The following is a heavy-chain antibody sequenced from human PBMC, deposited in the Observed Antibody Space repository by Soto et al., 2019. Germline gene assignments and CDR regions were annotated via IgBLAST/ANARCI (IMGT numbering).Heavy chain of an antibody. J-gene: IGHJ4*02. D-gene: IGHD4-17*01. CDR3: MTTVTTFGC. V-gene: IGHV3-48*04. Sequence: PACSLGLCCASCGVTFNIYTIDGVRQAPGKGLEWVSYISSTGNTVYYSDSVKGRFTISRDNAKNSLYLQMDSLRADDTAMYYCMTTVTTFGCWGQGTLVTVSS. CDR1: GVTFNIYT. CDR2: ISSTGNTV.